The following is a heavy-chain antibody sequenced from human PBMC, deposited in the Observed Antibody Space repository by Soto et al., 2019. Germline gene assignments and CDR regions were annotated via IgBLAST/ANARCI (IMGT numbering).Heavy chain of an antibody. Sequence: GGSLRLSCAASGFTFSSYAMHWVRQAPGKGLEWVAVISYDGSNKYYADSVKGRFTISRDNSKNTLYLQMNSLRTEDTAVYYCARDRVIILFGYWGQGTLVTVSS. CDR2: ISYDGSNK. CDR3: ARDRVIILFGY. J-gene: IGHJ4*02. V-gene: IGHV3-30-3*01. CDR1: GFTFSSYA. D-gene: IGHD3-10*01.